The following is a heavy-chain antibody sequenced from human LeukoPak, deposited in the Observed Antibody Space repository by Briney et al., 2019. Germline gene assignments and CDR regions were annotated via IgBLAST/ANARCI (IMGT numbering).Heavy chain of an antibody. CDR3: ARDSVRTIFGVVISWFDP. Sequence: SVKVSCKASGGTFSSYTISWVQQAPGQGLEWMGRIIPILGIANYAQKFQGRVTITADKSTSTAYMELSSLRSEDTAVYYCARDSVRTIFGVVISWFDPWGQGTLVTVSS. V-gene: IGHV1-69*04. D-gene: IGHD3-3*01. J-gene: IGHJ5*02. CDR1: GGTFSSYT. CDR2: IIPILGIA.